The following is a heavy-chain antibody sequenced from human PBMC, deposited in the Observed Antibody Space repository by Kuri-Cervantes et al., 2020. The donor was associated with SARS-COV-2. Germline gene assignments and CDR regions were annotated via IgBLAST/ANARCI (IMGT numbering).Heavy chain of an antibody. J-gene: IGHJ6*03. CDR3: ARDKLRFLEWLPPSYYYYYMDV. CDR2: IYYSGST. Sequence: SETLSLTCTVSGSSISSHYWSWIRQPPGKGLEWIGYIYYSGSTNYNPSLKSRVTISEDTSKNQISLKLSSVTAADTAVYYCARDKLRFLEWLPPSYYYYYMDVWGKGTTVTVSS. CDR1: GSSISSHY. D-gene: IGHD3-3*01. V-gene: IGHV4-59*11.